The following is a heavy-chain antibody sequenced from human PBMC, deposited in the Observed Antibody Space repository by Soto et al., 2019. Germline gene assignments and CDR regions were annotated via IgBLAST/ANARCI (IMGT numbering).Heavy chain of an antibody. J-gene: IGHJ6*02. V-gene: IGHV5-10-1*01. CDR3: ASPRRYKWNYPTAYYYGMDV. D-gene: IGHD1-7*01. CDR2: IDPSDSYT. CDR1: GYSFTSYW. Sequence: GESLKISCKGSGYSFTSYWISWVRQMPGKGLEWMGRIDPSDSYTNYSPSFQGHVTIPADKSISTAYLQWSSLKASDTAMYYCASPRRYKWNYPTAYYYGMDVWGQGTTVTVS.